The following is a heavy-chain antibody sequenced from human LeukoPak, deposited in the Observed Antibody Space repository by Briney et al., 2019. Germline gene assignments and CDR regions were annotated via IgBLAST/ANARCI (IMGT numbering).Heavy chain of an antibody. Sequence: ASVKVSCKASGYTFTSYDINWVRQATGQGLEWMGWMNPNSGNTGYAQKFQGRDTMTRNTSISTAYMELSSLRSEDTAVYYCARGYYYDSSGYYYYWGQGTLVTVSS. V-gene: IGHV1-8*01. CDR1: GYTFTSYD. CDR3: ARGYYYDSSGYYYY. CDR2: MNPNSGNT. D-gene: IGHD3-22*01. J-gene: IGHJ4*02.